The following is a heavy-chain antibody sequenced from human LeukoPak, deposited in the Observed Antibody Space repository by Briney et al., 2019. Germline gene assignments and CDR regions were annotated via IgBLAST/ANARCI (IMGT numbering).Heavy chain of an antibody. CDR3: ALGGWDYAPQSSSDFDY. Sequence: GGSLRLSCAASGFTFSSYWMSWVRQAPGKGLEWVANIKEDGSKKSYVDSLKGRFTISRDNAKNSLYLQMDSLRAEDTAMYYCALGGWDYAPQSSSDFDYWGQGTLVTVSS. CDR2: IKEDGSKK. CDR1: GFTFSSYW. D-gene: IGHD4-17*01. V-gene: IGHV3-7*01. J-gene: IGHJ4*02.